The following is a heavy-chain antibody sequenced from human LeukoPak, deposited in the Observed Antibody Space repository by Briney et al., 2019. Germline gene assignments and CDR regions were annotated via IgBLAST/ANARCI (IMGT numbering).Heavy chain of an antibody. V-gene: IGHV1-2*02. CDR2: INPNSGGT. CDR3: ARERGYCSSTSCYTGMRRWFDP. Sequence: ASVKVSCKASGYTFTGYYMHWVRQAPGQGLEWMGWINPNSGGTNYAQKIQGRVTMTRDTSISTAYMELSRLRSDDTAVYYCARERGYCSSTSCYTGMRRWFDPWGQGTLVTVSS. D-gene: IGHD2-2*02. J-gene: IGHJ5*02. CDR1: GYTFTGYY.